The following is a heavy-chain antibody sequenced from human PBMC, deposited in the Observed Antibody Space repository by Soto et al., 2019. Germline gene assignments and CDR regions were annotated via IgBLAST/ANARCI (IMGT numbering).Heavy chain of an antibody. Sequence: PGGSLRLSCAASGFTFSSYAMSWVRQAPGKGLEWVSAISGSGGSTYYADSVKGRFTISRDNSKNTLYLQMNSLRAEDTAVYYCARGLDPVLGNFFDYWGQGTLVTVSS. CDR3: ARGLDPVLGNFFDY. CDR2: ISGSGGST. CDR1: GFTFSSYA. D-gene: IGHD1-1*01. V-gene: IGHV3-23*01. J-gene: IGHJ4*02.